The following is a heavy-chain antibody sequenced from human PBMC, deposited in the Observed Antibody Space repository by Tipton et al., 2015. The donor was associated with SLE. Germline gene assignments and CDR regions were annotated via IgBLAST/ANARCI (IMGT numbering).Heavy chain of an antibody. CDR3: TRGTWGNPFDI. V-gene: IGHV3-9*01. CDR2: ISWNSGDI. D-gene: IGHD7-27*01. CDR1: GFIFGDYA. Sequence: RSLRXSCAASGFIFGDYAMHWVRQAPGKGLEWVSGISWNSGDIGYADSVKGRFTITRDNAKNSLYLQMNSLRAEDTALYYCTRGTWGNPFDIWGQGTKVTVSS. J-gene: IGHJ3*02.